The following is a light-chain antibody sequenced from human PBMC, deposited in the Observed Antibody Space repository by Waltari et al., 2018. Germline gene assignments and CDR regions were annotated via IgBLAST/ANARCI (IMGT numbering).Light chain of an antibody. J-gene: IGLJ2*01. CDR3: QAWDSLMI. CDR2: EDK. Sequence: SYELTQPPSVSVSPGQTASSHCPGDKLGDKYVCWYQQKPGQSPLLIIYEDKKRPSGIPERFSGSNSGNTATLTISETQAMDEADYYCQAWDSLMIFGGGTKLTVL. V-gene: IGLV3-1*01. CDR1: KLGDKY.